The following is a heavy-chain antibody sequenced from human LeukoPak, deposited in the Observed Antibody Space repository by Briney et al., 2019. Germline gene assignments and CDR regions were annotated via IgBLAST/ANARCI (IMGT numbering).Heavy chain of an antibody. CDR2: ISSSSTTK. Sequence: GGSLRLSCAASGFTFSTYRMNWVRQAPGKGLEWVAYISSSSTTKYYADSVKGRFTISRDNAKNSLYLQMNSLRTEDTALYYCAKGIPDYWGQGTLVTVSS. J-gene: IGHJ4*02. V-gene: IGHV3-48*01. CDR3: AKGIPDY. CDR1: GFTFSTYR. D-gene: IGHD2-21*01.